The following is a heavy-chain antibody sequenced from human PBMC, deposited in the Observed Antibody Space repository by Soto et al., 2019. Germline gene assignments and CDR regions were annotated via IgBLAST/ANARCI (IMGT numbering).Heavy chain of an antibody. CDR2: ISGSGGNT. V-gene: IGHV3-23*01. CDR1: GFTFSSYA. Sequence: GGSLRLSCAASGFTFSSYAMTWVRQAPGKGLEWVSAISGSGGNTYYADSVKGRFTISRDNSKNTLFFQMNSLRVEDTAIYYCAKSDDSGGSRGALFAYWGPRTLVIVSS. J-gene: IGHJ4*01. D-gene: IGHD3-22*01. CDR3: AKSDDSGGSRGALFAY.